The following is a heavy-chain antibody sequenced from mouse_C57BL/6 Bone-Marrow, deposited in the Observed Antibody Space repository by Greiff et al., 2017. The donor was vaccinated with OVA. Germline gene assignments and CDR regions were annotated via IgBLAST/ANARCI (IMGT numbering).Heavy chain of an antibody. CDR1: GYTFTSYG. D-gene: IGHD1-1*02. CDR3: ARWLLWYYAMDY. Sequence: QVQLQQSGAELARPGASVKLSCKASGYTFTSYGISWVKQRTGQGLEWIGEIYPRSGNTYYNEKFKGKATLTADKSSSTAYMELRSLTSDDSAVYFCARWLLWYYAMDYWGQGTSVTVSS. CDR2: IYPRSGNT. J-gene: IGHJ4*01. V-gene: IGHV1-81*01.